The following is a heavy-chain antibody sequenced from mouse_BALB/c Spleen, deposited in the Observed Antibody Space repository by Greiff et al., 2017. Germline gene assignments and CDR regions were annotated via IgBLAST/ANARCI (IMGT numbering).Heavy chain of an antibody. CDR1: GYTFTDYN. Sequence: EVQLQQSGPELVKPGASVKISCKASGYTFTDYNMHWVKQSPGKSLEWIGYIYPYNGGTGYNQKFKSKATLTVDNSSSTAYMELRSLTAEDSAVYYCARGHGNYGSDFDYWGQGTTLTVSS. D-gene: IGHD2-1*01. V-gene: IGHV1S29*02. CDR3: ARGHGNYGSDFDY. CDR2: IYPYNGGT. J-gene: IGHJ2*01.